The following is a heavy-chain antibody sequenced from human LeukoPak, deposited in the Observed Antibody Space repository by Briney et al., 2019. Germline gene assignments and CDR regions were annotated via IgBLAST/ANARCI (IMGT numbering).Heavy chain of an antibody. V-gene: IGHV3-23*01. Sequence: GGSLRLACAGSGFTFSIHAMSWVRQAPGKGLEWVSAISGSGGSTYYADSVKGRFTISGDNSKNTLYLQMNSLRAEDTAVYYCAKSLYYYGSGGVFDYWGQGTLVTVSS. CDR1: GFTFSIHA. D-gene: IGHD3-10*01. CDR2: ISGSGGST. CDR3: AKSLYYYGSGGVFDY. J-gene: IGHJ4*02.